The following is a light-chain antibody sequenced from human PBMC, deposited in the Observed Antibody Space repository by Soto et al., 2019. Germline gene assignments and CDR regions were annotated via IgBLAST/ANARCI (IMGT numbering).Light chain of an antibody. CDR1: SSNIGSNT. V-gene: IGLV1-44*01. Sequence: QSVLTQPPSASGTPGQRVTISCSGSSSNIGSNTVNWYQQLPGTAPKLLIYSNNQRPSGVPDRFSGSKSGTSASLAISWLQSEDEDDYYCAAWDDSLNGVFGGGTKLTVL. CDR2: SNN. J-gene: IGLJ2*01. CDR3: AAWDDSLNGV.